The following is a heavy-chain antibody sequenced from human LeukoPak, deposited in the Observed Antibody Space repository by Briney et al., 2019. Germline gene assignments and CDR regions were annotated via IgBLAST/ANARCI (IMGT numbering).Heavy chain of an antibody. J-gene: IGHJ4*02. CDR2: ISGSGGST. V-gene: IGHV3-23*01. CDR1: GFTFSSYA. CDR3: AKDQGKSRGYYDSSGYPTAFDY. D-gene: IGHD3-22*01. Sequence: PGGSLRLSCAASGFTFSSYAMSWVRQAPGKGLEWVSAISGSGGSTYYADSVKGRFTISRDNSKNTLYLQMNSLRAEDTAVYYCAKDQGKSRGYYDSSGYPTAFDYWGQGTLVTVSS.